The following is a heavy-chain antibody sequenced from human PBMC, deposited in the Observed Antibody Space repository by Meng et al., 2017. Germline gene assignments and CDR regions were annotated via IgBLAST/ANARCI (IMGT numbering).Heavy chain of an antibody. CDR1: GFTFSSYG. CDR3: ARMYYYGSGKYYYYYGMDV. V-gene: IGHV3-33*01. CDR2: IWYDGSNK. D-gene: IGHD3-10*01. J-gene: IGHJ6*02. Sequence: GESLKISCAASGFTFSSYGMHWVRQAPGKGLEWVAVIWYDGSNKYYADSVKGRFTISRDNSKNTLYLQMNSLRAEDTAVYYCARMYYYGSGKYYYYYGMDVWGQGTTVTVS.